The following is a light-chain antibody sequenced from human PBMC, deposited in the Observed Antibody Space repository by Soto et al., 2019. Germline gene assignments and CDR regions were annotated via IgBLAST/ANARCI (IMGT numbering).Light chain of an antibody. Sequence: EIVLTQSPGTLSLSPGERATLSCSASQSVSSTYLAWYQQKPGQAPRLLIYGASTRATGIPDRFSGSGSGTDFTLTISRLEPEDFAVYYCQQYVGSPPWYTFAQGTKLKIK. CDR3: QQYVGSPPWYT. J-gene: IGKJ2*01. V-gene: IGKV3-20*01. CDR2: GAS. CDR1: QSVSSTY.